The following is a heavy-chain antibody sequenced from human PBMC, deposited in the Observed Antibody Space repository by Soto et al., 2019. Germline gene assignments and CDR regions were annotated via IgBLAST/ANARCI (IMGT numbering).Heavy chain of an antibody. Sequence: GGSLILSCAASGFIFRSYAIHWVRQAPGKGLEWVAVISYDGRHNHYTDSVKGRFTISRDNPKNTLYLQMNSLRAEDTAVYYCARDNRIQLWSRSNRDYHYYRMAGWVQGTTVTVSS. J-gene: IGHJ6*02. CDR1: GFIFRSYA. CDR2: ISYDGRHN. D-gene: IGHD5-18*01. CDR3: ARDNRIQLWSRSNRDYHYYRMAG. V-gene: IGHV3-30*04.